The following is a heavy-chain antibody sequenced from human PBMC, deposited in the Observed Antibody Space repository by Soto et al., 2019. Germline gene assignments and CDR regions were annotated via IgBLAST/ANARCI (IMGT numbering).Heavy chain of an antibody. V-gene: IGHV3-64D*08. J-gene: IGHJ3*02. CDR3: VRGVRYFDWSSPSAFDI. D-gene: IGHD3-9*01. CDR2: ISSNGGST. Sequence: GGSLRLSCSASGFTFSSYAMHWVRQAPGKGLEYVSAISSNGGSTYYADSVKGRFTISRDNSKNTLYLQMSSLRAEDTAVYYCVRGVRYFDWSSPSAFDIWGQGTMVTVSS. CDR1: GFTFSSYA.